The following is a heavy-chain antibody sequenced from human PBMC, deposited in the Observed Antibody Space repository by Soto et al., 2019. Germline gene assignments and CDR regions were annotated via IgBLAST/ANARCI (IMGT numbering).Heavy chain of an antibody. CDR3: ARIHRFGGYDFHTFDY. J-gene: IGHJ4*02. Sequence: QVQLVQSGAEVKKPGSSVKVSCKASGGTFSSYAISWVRQAPGQGLEWMGGIIPIFGTANYAQKFQGRVTITADESTSTAYMELSSLRSEDTAVYYCARIHRFGGYDFHTFDYWGQGSLVTVSS. D-gene: IGHD5-12*01. CDR1: GGTFSSYA. CDR2: IIPIFGTA. V-gene: IGHV1-69*01.